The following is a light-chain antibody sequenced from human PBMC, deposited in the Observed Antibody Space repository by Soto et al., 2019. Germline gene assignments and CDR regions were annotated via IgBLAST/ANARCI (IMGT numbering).Light chain of an antibody. CDR3: QQFSSYSRT. V-gene: IGKV3-20*01. Sequence: DILMTQSPATLSSSLGERATLSCRASQSISRYLAWYQQKPGQAPRLLIYDASSRATGIPDRFSGSGSGTDFTLTISRLEPEDFAVYYCQQFSSYSRTFGGGTKVDIK. CDR1: QSISRY. CDR2: DAS. J-gene: IGKJ4*01.